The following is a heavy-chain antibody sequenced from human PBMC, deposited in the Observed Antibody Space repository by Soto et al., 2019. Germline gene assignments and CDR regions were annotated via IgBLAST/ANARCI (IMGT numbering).Heavy chain of an antibody. CDR2: INPSGGST. J-gene: IGHJ4*02. CDR3: ARADYYDSSGFYYDC. Sequence: GASVKVSCKASGYIFTNHYIHWVRQAPGQGLEWMGIINPSGGSTNYLQKFQGRITMTRDTSTSTVYMELSSLRSEDTAVYFCARADYYDSSGFYYDCWGQGSLVTAPQ. V-gene: IGHV1-46*01. D-gene: IGHD3-22*01. CDR1: GYIFTNHY.